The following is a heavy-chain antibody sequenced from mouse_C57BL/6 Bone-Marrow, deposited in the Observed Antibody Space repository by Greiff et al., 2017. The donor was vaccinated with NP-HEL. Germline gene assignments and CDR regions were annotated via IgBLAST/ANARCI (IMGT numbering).Heavy chain of an antibody. CDR3: AREWITTVVVDY. V-gene: IGHV1-64*01. Sequence: QVQLQQPGAELVKPGASVKLSCKASGYTFTSYWMHWVKQRPGQGLEWIGMIHPNSGSTNYNEKFKSKATLTVDKSSSTAYMQLSSLTSEDSAVYYCAREWITTVVVDYWGQGTTLTVSS. CDR2: IHPNSGST. D-gene: IGHD1-1*01. CDR1: GYTFTSYW. J-gene: IGHJ2*01.